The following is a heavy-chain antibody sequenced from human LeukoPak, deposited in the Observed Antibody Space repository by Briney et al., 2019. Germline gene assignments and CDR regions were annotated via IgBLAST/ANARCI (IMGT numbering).Heavy chain of an antibody. Sequence: PGGSLRLSCAASGFTFSNYGMHWVRQAPGKGLEWVAVIWYGGSNKYYADSVKGRFTISRDNSKNTLYLQMNSLRAEDTAVYYCASLWGPDAFDIWGQGTMVTVSS. D-gene: IGHD3-16*01. J-gene: IGHJ3*02. V-gene: IGHV3-33*08. CDR2: IWYGGSNK. CDR1: GFTFSNYG. CDR3: ASLWGPDAFDI.